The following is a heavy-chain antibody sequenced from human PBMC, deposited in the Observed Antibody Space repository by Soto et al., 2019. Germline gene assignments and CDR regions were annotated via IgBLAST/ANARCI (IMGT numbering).Heavy chain of an antibody. CDR2: IGSRGRAI. J-gene: IGHJ4*01. V-gene: IGHV3-48*02. Sequence: EVQLVESGGGLIQPGGSLRLSCAVSGFPFGQYGMSWVRQAPGKGLEWVSYIGSRGRAIHFADSVKGRFTISRDNAENSVSLQRNSLRDEDTAVYFCARRAFNEVLSFDYWGHGTLVTVSS. D-gene: IGHD2-2*01. CDR3: ARRAFNEVLSFDY. CDR1: GFPFGQYG.